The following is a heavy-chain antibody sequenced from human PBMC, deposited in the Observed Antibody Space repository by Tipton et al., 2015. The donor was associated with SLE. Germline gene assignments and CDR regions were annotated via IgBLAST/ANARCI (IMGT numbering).Heavy chain of an antibody. Sequence: LRLSCTVSGGSISSGSYYWSWIRQPAGKGLEWIGRIHTSGSTNYNPSLKSRVTITIDTSKNQFSLRLKSVTAADTAVYYCARGGGPWGYYFDNWGQGNLVTVSS. J-gene: IGHJ4*02. D-gene: IGHD1-26*01. V-gene: IGHV4-61*02. CDR2: IHTSGST. CDR3: ARGGGPWGYYFDN. CDR1: GGSISSGSYY.